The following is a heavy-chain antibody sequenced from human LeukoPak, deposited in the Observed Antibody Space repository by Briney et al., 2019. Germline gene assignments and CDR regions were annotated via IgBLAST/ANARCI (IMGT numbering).Heavy chain of an antibody. CDR1: GFTFSNE. V-gene: IGHV3-48*03. CDR3: AELGSTMIGGV. D-gene: IGHD3-10*02. CDR2: ISSSGSTI. J-gene: IGHJ6*04. Sequence: GGSLRLSCAASGFTFSNEMNWVRQPPGKGLEWVSYISSSGSTIYYADSVKGRFTISRDNAKNSLYLQMNSLRAEDTAVYYCAELGSTMIGGVWGKGTTVTISS.